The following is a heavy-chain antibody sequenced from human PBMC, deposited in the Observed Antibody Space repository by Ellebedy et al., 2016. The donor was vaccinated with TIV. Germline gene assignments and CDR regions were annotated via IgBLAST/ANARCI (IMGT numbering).Heavy chain of an antibody. J-gene: IGHJ5*02. CDR2: ISGYNGNT. CDR1: GYTFTSYG. V-gene: IGHV1-18*04. Sequence: AASVKVSCKASGYTFTSYGISWVRQAPGQGLEWMGWISGYNGNTNYEQKLRGRVTMTTETSTSTAYMELRSLRSDDTAVYYCARDRYIKRIAWFDPWGQGTLVTVSS. CDR3: ARDRYIKRIAWFDP. D-gene: IGHD2-2*02.